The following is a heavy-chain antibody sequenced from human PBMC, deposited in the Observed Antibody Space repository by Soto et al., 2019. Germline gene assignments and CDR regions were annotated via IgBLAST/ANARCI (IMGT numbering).Heavy chain of an antibody. CDR2: INPSGGST. Sequence: ASVKVSCKASGYTFTSYYMHWVRQAPGQGLEWMGIINPSGGSTSYAQKFQGRVTMTRDTSTSTVYMELSSLRSEDTAVYYCAREVSVSLDYYDFWSGYYTKGFDPWRQGTLVTVS. CDR1: GYTFTSYY. CDR3: AREVSVSLDYYDFWSGYYTKGFDP. J-gene: IGHJ5*02. D-gene: IGHD3-3*01. V-gene: IGHV1-46*03.